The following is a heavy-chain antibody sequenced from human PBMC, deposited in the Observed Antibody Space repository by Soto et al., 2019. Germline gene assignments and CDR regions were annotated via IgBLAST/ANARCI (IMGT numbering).Heavy chain of an antibody. D-gene: IGHD3-3*01. V-gene: IGHV3-13*01. J-gene: IGHJ6*02. CDR2: IGTAGDT. Sequence: GGSLRLSCAASGFTFSSYDMHWVRQATGKGLEWVSAIGTAGDTYYPGSVKGRFTISRENAKNSLYLQMNSLRAGDTAVYYCARVLHSGVEPPYYYYGMDVWGQGTTVTVSS. CDR1: GFTFSSYD. CDR3: ARVLHSGVEPPYYYYGMDV.